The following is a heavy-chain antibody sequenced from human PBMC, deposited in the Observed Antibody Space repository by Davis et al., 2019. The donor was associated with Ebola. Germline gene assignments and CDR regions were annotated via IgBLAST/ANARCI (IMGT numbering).Heavy chain of an antibody. D-gene: IGHD5-18*01. V-gene: IGHV3-66*01. CDR2: IYSGGST. Sequence: GESLKISCAASGFTVSSNYMSWVRQAPGKGLEWVSVIYSGGSTYYADSVKGRFTISRDNSKNTLYLQMNSLRAEDTAVYYCARGNGYSYGLYYFDYWGQGTLVTVSS. CDR1: GFTVSSNY. CDR3: ARGNGYSYGLYYFDY. J-gene: IGHJ4*02.